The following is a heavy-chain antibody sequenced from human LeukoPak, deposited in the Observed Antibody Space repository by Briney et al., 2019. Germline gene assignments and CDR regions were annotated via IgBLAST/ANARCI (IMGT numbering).Heavy chain of an antibody. V-gene: IGHV1-18*01. J-gene: IGHJ4*02. Sequence: GASVKVSCKASGYTFTSYGISWVRQAPGQGLEWMGWISAYNGNTNYAQKLQGRVTMTTDTSTSTAYMELRSLRSDDTAVYYCARSCSSTSCYGVDYWGQGTLVTVSS. D-gene: IGHD2-2*01. CDR2: ISAYNGNT. CDR1: GYTFTSYG. CDR3: ARSCSSTSCYGVDY.